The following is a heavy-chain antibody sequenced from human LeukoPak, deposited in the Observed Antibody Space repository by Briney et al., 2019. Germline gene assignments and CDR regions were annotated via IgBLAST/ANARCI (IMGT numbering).Heavy chain of an antibody. CDR1: GYTFTSYG. V-gene: IGHV1-18*01. D-gene: IGHD6-13*01. CDR3: ARGTSSSWYRGVYNWFDP. Sequence: ASVKVSCKASGYTFTSYGISWVRQAPGQGLEWMGWISAYNGNTNYVQKLQGRVTMTTDTSTSTAYMELRSLRSDDTAVYYCARGTSSSWYRGVYNWFDPWGQGTLVTVSS. J-gene: IGHJ5*02. CDR2: ISAYNGNT.